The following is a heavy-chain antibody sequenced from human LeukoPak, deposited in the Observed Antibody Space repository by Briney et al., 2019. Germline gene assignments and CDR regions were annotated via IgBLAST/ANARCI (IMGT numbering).Heavy chain of an antibody. Sequence: PGGSLRLSCEASGFNFSTNGMHWVRQAPGKGLEWVALIWFDGSNKHYADSVKGRFTVSRDNSKNTMYLQMSSLRAEDTAVYYCARVVSYYGSAYRLLDLWGRGTLVTVSS. V-gene: IGHV3-33*01. J-gene: IGHJ2*01. CDR2: IWFDGSNK. CDR3: ARVVSYYGSAYRLLDL. CDR1: GFNFSTNG. D-gene: IGHD3-10*01.